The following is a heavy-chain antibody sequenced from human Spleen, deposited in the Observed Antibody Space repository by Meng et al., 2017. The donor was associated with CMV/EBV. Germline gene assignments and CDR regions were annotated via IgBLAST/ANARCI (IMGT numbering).Heavy chain of an antibody. CDR1: GYTFTSHG. CDR3: ARDVGGPAAKFDY. D-gene: IGHD2-2*01. V-gene: IGHV1-18*01. J-gene: IGHJ4*02. CDR2: ISAYNGIA. Sequence: ASVKVSCKASGYTFTSHGISWVRQARGQGLEWMGWISAYNGIANYAPKLQGRVTMTTDTSTSTAYMELRSLKSDDTAVYYCARDVGGPAAKFDYWGQGTLVTVSS.